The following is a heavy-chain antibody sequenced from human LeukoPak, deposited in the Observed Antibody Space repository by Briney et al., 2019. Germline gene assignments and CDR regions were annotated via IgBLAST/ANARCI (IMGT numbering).Heavy chain of an antibody. CDR1: GYTFTSYD. CDR3: ARVVPTTVTIDY. Sequence: ASVKVSCKASGYTFTSYDINWVRQATGQGLEWMGRMKPNSGNTGYAQKFQGRVTMTRNTSISTAYMELSSLRSEDTAVYYCARVVPTTVTIDYWGQGTLVTVSS. V-gene: IGHV1-8*01. D-gene: IGHD4-17*01. J-gene: IGHJ4*02. CDR2: MKPNSGNT.